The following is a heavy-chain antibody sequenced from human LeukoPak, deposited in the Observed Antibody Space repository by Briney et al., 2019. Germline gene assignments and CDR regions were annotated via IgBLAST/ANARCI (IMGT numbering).Heavy chain of an antibody. D-gene: IGHD2-21*01. V-gene: IGHV4-34*01. CDR2: INHSGST. J-gene: IGHJ4*02. CDR3: ARLYCGGDCYDYFDY. CDR1: GGSFSGYY. Sequence: PSETLSLTCAVYGGSFSGYYWSWIRQPPGKGLEWIGEINHSGSTNYNPSLKSRFTISVDTSKNQFSLKLSSVTAADTAVYYCARLYCGGDCYDYFDYWGQGTLVTVSS.